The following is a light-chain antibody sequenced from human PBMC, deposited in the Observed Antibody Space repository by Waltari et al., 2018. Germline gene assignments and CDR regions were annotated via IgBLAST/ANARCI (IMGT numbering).Light chain of an antibody. CDR1: SSDVGGYNS. CDR3: SSYTSSGVV. V-gene: IGLV2-14*01. J-gene: IGLJ2*01. Sequence: QSALTQPASVSGSPGQSITISCTGTSSDVGGYNSFSWYQQYPGKAPRLIIYDVYNRPSGVSNRFSGSKSDNTASLTISGLQAEDESVYYCSSYTSSGVVFGGGTKLTVL. CDR2: DVY.